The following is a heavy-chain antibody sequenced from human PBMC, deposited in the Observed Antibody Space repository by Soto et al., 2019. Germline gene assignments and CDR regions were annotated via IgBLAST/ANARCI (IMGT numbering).Heavy chain of an antibody. D-gene: IGHD3-10*01. Sequence: PGGSLRQSCAASEFTFSSYGMHWVRKAPGKGLEWVAVIWYDGSNKYYADSVKGRFTISRDNSKNTLYLQMNSLRAEDTAVYYCARELVRGVITYYYGMDVWGQGTTVTVSS. CDR3: ARELVRGVITYYYGMDV. J-gene: IGHJ6*02. CDR1: EFTFSSYG. V-gene: IGHV3-33*01. CDR2: IWYDGSNK.